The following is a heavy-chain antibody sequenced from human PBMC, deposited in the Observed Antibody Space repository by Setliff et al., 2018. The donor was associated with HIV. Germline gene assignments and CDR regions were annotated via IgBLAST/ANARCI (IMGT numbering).Heavy chain of an antibody. J-gene: IGHJ4*02. CDR2: INPSGGST. Sequence: ASVKVSCKASGYTFTSYYMHWVRQAPGQGLEWMGIINPSGGSTGYAQKFRGRVSMTRNTSIGTAYMELSGLKYEDTAVYYCARDGLLVAGIRFDYWGQGTLVTVSS. V-gene: IGHV1-46*01. D-gene: IGHD6-19*01. CDR3: ARDGLLVAGIRFDY. CDR1: GYTFTSYY.